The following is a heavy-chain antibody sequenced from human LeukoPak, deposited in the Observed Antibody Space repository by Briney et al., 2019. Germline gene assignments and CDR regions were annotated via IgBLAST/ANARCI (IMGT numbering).Heavy chain of an antibody. Sequence: SVKVSCKPVGDTDSSYILSALRRSPGQGLEWLGGIIPFLGITNNSQKFQGRITITADKSTTTAYMELSSLRSEDTAEYYCARDAPQTSGYLSWGQGTLVTVSS. CDR3: ARDAPQTSGYLS. CDR2: IIPFLGIT. J-gene: IGHJ5*02. CDR1: GDTDSSYI. D-gene: IGHD2-2*01. V-gene: IGHV1-69*10.